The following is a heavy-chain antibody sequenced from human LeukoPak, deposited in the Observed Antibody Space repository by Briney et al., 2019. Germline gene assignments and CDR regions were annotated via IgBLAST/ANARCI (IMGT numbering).Heavy chain of an antibody. J-gene: IGHJ4*02. CDR2: IQNDASTE. CDR3: GRDLGGRSGY. CDR1: GFIFSHYG. D-gene: IGHD1-26*01. V-gene: IGHV3-33*05. Sequence: GGSLRLSCAASGFIFSHYGMHWVRQAPGKGLEWVAVIQNDASTENFADSVKGRFTISRDNSKNTVFLQVNSLRAEDTAVYYCGRDLGGRSGYWGQGTLVTVSS.